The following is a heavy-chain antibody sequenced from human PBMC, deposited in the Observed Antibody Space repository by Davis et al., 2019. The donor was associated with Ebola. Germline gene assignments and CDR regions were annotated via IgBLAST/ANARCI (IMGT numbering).Heavy chain of an antibody. CDR2: IYYSGST. CDR3: AEDFDY. CDR1: GGSISSSSYY. J-gene: IGHJ4*02. V-gene: IGHV4-61*05. Sequence: PSETLSLTCTVSGGSISSSSYYWSWIRQPPGKGLEWIGYIYYSGSTNYNPSLKSRVTISVDTSKNQFSLKLSSVTAADTAVYYCAEDFDYWGQGTLVTVSS.